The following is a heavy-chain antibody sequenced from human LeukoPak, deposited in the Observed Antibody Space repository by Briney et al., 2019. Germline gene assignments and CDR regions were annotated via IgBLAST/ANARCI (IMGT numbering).Heavy chain of an antibody. D-gene: IGHD3-9*01. V-gene: IGHV3-9*01. CDR2: ISWNSGSI. Sequence: PGGSLRLSCAASGFTFDDYAMHSVRQAPGKGLEWVSGISWNSGSIGYADSVKGRFTISRDNAKNSLYLQMNSLRAEDTALYYCASRVLRYFDWSPSTYYYYGMDVWGQGTTVTVSS. CDR3: ASRVLRYFDWSPSTYYYYGMDV. J-gene: IGHJ6*02. CDR1: GFTFDDYA.